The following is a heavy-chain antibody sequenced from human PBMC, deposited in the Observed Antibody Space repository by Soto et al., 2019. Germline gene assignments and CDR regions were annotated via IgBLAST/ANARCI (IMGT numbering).Heavy chain of an antibody. Sequence: SETLSLTCIVSGASVSSNSYYWTWIRQPPGKGLEWIGYTDYSGSTNYNPSLKSRVTMSVDTSKNQFSLKLSSVTAADTAVYYCARGGTAMVIGIAIFDYWGQGTLVTVSS. CDR1: GASVSSNSYY. CDR2: TDYSGST. CDR3: ARGGTAMVIGIAIFDY. V-gene: IGHV4-61*01. D-gene: IGHD5-18*01. J-gene: IGHJ4*02.